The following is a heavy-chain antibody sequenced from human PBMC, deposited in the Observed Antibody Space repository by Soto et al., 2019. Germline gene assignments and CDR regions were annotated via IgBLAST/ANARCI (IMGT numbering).Heavy chain of an antibody. Sequence: PSETLSLTCTVSGGSISSYYWSWIRQPPGKGLEWIGYIYYSGSTNYNPSLKSRVTISVDTSKNQFSLKLSSVTAADTAVYYCARGLYYYDSSGYDYWGQGTLVTVSS. CDR1: GGSISSYY. CDR2: IYYSGST. CDR3: ARGLYYYDSSGYDY. V-gene: IGHV4-59*01. D-gene: IGHD3-22*01. J-gene: IGHJ4*02.